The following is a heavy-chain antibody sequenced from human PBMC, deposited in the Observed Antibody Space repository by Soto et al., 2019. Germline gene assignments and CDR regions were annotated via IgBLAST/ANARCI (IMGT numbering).Heavy chain of an antibody. CDR1: GYTFTSYG. CDR2: ISAYNGNT. J-gene: IGHJ5*02. V-gene: IGHV1-18*01. Sequence: GASVKVSCKASGYTFTSYGISWVRQAPGQGLEWMGWISAYNGNTNYAQKLQGRVTMTTDTSTSTAYMELRSLSSDDSAVYYCARVTYYYYGSGSYSAAEEVRFDPWGQGTLVTVSS. D-gene: IGHD3-10*01. CDR3: ARVTYYYYGSGSYSAAEEVRFDP.